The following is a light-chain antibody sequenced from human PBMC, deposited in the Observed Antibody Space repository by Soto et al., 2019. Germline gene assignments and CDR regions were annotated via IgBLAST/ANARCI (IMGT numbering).Light chain of an antibody. CDR2: GAS. CDR3: QQYGSSRT. CDR1: ETVNSNY. Sequence: EIVMTNSPATLSVSPVERATRSCRASETVNSNYLAWYQQKRGQAPRLLIYGASRRATGIPDRFSGSGSGTDFTLTITRLEPEDFAVYYCQQYGSSRTFGQGTKVDIK. V-gene: IGKV3-20*01. J-gene: IGKJ1*01.